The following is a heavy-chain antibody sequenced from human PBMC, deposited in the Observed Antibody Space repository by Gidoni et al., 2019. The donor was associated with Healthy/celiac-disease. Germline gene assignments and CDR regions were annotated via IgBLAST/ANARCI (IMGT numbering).Heavy chain of an antibody. J-gene: IGHJ3*02. CDR2: IYYSGST. CDR1: GGSFSSGSYY. Sequence: QVQLQESGPGLVTPSEPLSPPCTFSGGSFSSGSYYWSWIRQPPGKGLEWIGYIYYSGSTNYNPSLKSRVTISLDTSKNQFSLKLSSVTAADTAVYYCAREVEGHFDWLLYGLGDAFDIWGQGTMVTVSS. D-gene: IGHD3-9*01. CDR3: AREVEGHFDWLLYGLGDAFDI. V-gene: IGHV4-61*01.